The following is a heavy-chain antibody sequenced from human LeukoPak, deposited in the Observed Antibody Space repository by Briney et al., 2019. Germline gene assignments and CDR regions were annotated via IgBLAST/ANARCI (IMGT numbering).Heavy chain of an antibody. V-gene: IGHV3-48*03. D-gene: IGHD4-17*01. CDR2: ISSSGSTI. Sequence: PGGSLRLSCAASGFSFSSYEMNWVRQAPGKGLDWVSYISSSGSTIYYADSVKGRFTISRDNSKNTLYLQMNSLRAEDTAVYYCAREMVDYGDYYFDYWGQGTLVTVSS. J-gene: IGHJ4*02. CDR3: AREMVDYGDYYFDY. CDR1: GFSFSSYE.